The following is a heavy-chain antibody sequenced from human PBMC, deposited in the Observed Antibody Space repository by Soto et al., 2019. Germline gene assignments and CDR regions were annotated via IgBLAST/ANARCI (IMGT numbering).Heavy chain of an antibody. D-gene: IGHD6-13*01. CDR2: IYDSGST. CDR1: GGSIRSYY. CDR3: ARHGGGYSSSWIDY. Sequence: PSETLSLTCSVSGGSIRSYYWGWIRQPPGKGLEWIGYIYDSGSTSYNPSLKSRATISVDTSKSQISLKLTSVTAADTAVYHCARHGGGYSSSWIDYWGQGTLVTVSS. J-gene: IGHJ4*02. V-gene: IGHV4-59*08.